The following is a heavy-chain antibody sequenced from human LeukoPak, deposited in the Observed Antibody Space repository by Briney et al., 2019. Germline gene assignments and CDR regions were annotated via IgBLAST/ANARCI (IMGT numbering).Heavy chain of an antibody. J-gene: IGHJ4*02. CDR2: ISSTSSHI. CDR3: ARLRGAQLRYFDIDY. CDR1: GFTFSSYE. V-gene: IGHV3-21*01. D-gene: IGHD3-9*01. Sequence: GGSLRLSCAASGFTFSSYEMNWVRPAPGKGLEWVSSISSTSSHIYYADSVKGRFTISRDNAQNSLYLQMNSLRAEDTALYFCARLRGAQLRYFDIDYWGQGTLVTVSS.